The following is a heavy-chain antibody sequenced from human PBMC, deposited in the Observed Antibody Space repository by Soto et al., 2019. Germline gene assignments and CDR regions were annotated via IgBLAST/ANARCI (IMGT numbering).Heavy chain of an antibody. Sequence: GGSLRLSCVASGIDFSNYAMSWVRQAPGKGLEWVSISSASGRSRYHADSVKGRFTISRDNSKNTLYLHMTNLRAEDTAVYYWAKDGNWLDDYFDVWGQGTPVTVSS. CDR3: AKDGNWLDDYFDV. CDR1: GIDFSNYA. V-gene: IGHV3-23*01. D-gene: IGHD3-10*01. J-gene: IGHJ4*02. CDR2: SSASGRSR.